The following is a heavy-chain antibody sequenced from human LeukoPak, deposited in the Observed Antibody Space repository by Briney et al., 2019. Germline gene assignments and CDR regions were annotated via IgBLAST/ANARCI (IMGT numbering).Heavy chain of an antibody. V-gene: IGHV3-33*06. CDR2: IWYDGSNK. CDR3: AKGRGGPYYFDY. Sequence: GGSLRLSCAASGFTFSSYDMHWVRRAPGKALEWVAVIWYDGSNKYYADSVKVRITISRENSKNTLYLQLNILRAEDTAVYFCAKGRGGPYYFDYWGQGTLVTVSS. J-gene: IGHJ4*02. D-gene: IGHD3-10*01. CDR1: GFTFSSYD.